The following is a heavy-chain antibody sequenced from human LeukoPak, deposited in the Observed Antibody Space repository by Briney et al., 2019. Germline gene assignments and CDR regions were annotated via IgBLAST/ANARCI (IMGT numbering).Heavy chain of an antibody. J-gene: IGHJ6*02. CDR3: ARDTCSSTSCYAELDYYYYYGMDV. V-gene: IGHV1-69*04. CDR1: GGTFSSYA. D-gene: IGHD2-2*01. CDR2: IIPILGIA. Sequence: ASVKVSCKASGGTFSSYAISWVRQAPGQGLEWMGRIIPILGIANYAQKFQGRVTITADKSTSTAYMELSSLRSEDTAVYYCARDTCSSTSCYAELDYYYYYGMDVWGQGTTVTVSS.